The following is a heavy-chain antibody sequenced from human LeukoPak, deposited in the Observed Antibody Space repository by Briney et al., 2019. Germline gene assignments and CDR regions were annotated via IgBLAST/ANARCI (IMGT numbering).Heavy chain of an antibody. Sequence: GGSLRLSCAASGFSFSTYSMHWVRQAPGKGLEWVTYISSSSSTINYADSVKGRFTISRDNAKNSPYLQMNSLRAEDTAVYYCVRGNPYNWSYWGQGTLVTVSS. CDR3: VRGNPYNWSY. D-gene: IGHD1-1*01. CDR2: ISSSSSTI. CDR1: GFSFSTYS. V-gene: IGHV3-48*04. J-gene: IGHJ4*02.